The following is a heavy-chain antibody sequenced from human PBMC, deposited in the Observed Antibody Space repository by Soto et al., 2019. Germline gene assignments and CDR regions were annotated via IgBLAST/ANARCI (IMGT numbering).Heavy chain of an antibody. Sequence: QVQLVQSGAEVKKPGSSVKVSCKASGGTFSSYTISWVRQAPGQGLEWMGRIIPILGIANYAQKFQGRVTITADKCTSTAYMELSSLRSEDTAVYYCARGIVVVPAARNNWFDPWGPGTLVTVSS. CDR3: ARGIVVVPAARNNWFDP. CDR1: GGTFSSYT. D-gene: IGHD2-2*01. CDR2: IIPILGIA. V-gene: IGHV1-69*02. J-gene: IGHJ5*02.